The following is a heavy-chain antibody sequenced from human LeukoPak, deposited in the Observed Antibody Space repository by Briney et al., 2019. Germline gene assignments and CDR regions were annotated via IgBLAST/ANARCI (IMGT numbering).Heavy chain of an antibody. V-gene: IGHV3-74*01. CDR3: VRDPRFSENFDY. J-gene: IGHJ4*02. CDR2: INSDGSST. D-gene: IGHD6-25*01. CDR1: GFTFSSYG. Sequence: PGRSLRLSCAASGFTFSSYGMHWVRQAPGKGLVCVSRINSDGSSTNYADSVKGRFTISRDNAKNTLYLQMNSLRAEDTAVYYCVRDPRFSENFDYWGQGALVTVSS.